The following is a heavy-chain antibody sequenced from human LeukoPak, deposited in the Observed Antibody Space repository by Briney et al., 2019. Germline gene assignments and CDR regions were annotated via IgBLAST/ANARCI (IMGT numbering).Heavy chain of an antibody. D-gene: IGHD3-22*01. CDR2: ISSSSSYI. Sequence: GGSLRLSCAASRFTFSSYSMNWVRQAPGKGLEWVSSISSSSSYIYYADSVKGRFTISRDNAKDSLYLQMNSLRAEDTAVYYCARDLGGMIVSGYFDYWGQGTLVTVSS. CDR1: RFTFSSYS. CDR3: ARDLGGMIVSGYFDY. J-gene: IGHJ4*02. V-gene: IGHV3-21*01.